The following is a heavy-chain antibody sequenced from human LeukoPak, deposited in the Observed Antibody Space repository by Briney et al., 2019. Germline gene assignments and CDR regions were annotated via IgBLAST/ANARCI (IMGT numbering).Heavy chain of an antibody. J-gene: IGHJ4*02. CDR2: ISSSGSTI. V-gene: IGHV3-48*03. D-gene: IGHD3-22*01. Sequence: GGSLRLSCAASGFTFSSYEMNWVRQAPGKGLEWFSYISSSGSTIYYADSVKGRFTISRDNAKNSLYLQMNSLRAEDTAVYYCARAPGGYYYEGDYWGQGTLVAVSS. CDR1: GFTFSSYE. CDR3: ARAPGGYYYEGDY.